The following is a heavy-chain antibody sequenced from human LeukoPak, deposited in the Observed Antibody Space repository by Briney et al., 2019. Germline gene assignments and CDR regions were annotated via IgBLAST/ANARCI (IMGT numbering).Heavy chain of an antibody. Sequence: ASVKVSCKASGYTFTGYYIHWVRQVPGQGLEWMGWINPNSGGTNYAQKFQGRVTMTSDTSISTAYMELTRLISDDTAVYYCARVAYYDSSGRDYWGQGTLVTVSS. J-gene: IGHJ4*02. CDR1: GYTFTGYY. CDR2: INPNSGGT. V-gene: IGHV1-2*02. D-gene: IGHD3-22*01. CDR3: ARVAYYDSSGRDY.